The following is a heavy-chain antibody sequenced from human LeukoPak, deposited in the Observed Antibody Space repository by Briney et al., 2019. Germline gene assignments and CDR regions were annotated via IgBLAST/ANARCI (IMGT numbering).Heavy chain of an antibody. CDR3: ARESNYYGSAIMDV. Sequence: PGGSLTLSCAAYGFTFSSYWMSWIRQAPGEGLEWVANIKQDGGEKYYVGSVKGRFTVSRDNAKHSLYLPMNSLRAEDTAVYYCARESNYYGSAIMDVWGKGTTVTVSS. D-gene: IGHD3-10*01. J-gene: IGHJ6*04. CDR2: IKQDGGEK. V-gene: IGHV3-7*01. CDR1: GFTFSSYW.